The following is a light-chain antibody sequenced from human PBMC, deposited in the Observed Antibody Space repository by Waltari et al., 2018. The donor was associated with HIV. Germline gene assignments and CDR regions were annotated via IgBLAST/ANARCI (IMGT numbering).Light chain of an antibody. CDR3: QHYNSYPGA. J-gene: IGKJ1*01. CDR1: QSISAW. CDR2: KAS. V-gene: IGKV1-5*03. Sequence: DIQMTQSPSILSASIGDRVTISCRASQSISAWLAWYQQKPGKAPKLLIYKASTLDRGVPSRFSGSGSGTEFTLTIDSLQADDFASYYCQHYNSYPGAFGQGTKVEIK.